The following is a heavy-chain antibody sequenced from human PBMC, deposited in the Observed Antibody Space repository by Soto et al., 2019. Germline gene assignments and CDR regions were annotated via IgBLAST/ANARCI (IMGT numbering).Heavy chain of an antibody. CDR2: ISYDGSNK. D-gene: IGHD3-3*02. J-gene: IGHJ6*02. CDR3: AKHLDV. V-gene: IGHV3-30*18. CDR1: GFTFSSYG. Sequence: QVQLVESGGGVVQPGRSLRLSCAASGFTFSSYGMHWVRQAPGKGLEWVAVISYDGSNKYYADSVKGRFTISRDNSKNTLYLQMNSLRAKDTAVYYCAKHLDVWGQGTTVTVSS.